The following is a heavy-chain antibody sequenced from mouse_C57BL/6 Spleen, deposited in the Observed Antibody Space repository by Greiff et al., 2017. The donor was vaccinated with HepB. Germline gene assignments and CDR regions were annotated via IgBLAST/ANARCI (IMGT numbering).Heavy chain of an antibody. J-gene: IGHJ3*01. V-gene: IGHV1-80*01. CDR2: IYPGDGDT. CDR3: ARFDYGEGFAY. CDR1: GYAFSSYW. Sequence: VQLRQSGAELVKPGASVKISCKASGYAFSSYWMNWVKQRPGKGLEWIGQIYPGDGDTNYNGKFKGKATLTADKSSSTAYMQLSSLTSEDSAVYFCARFDYGEGFAYWGQGTLVTVSA. D-gene: IGHD2-4*01.